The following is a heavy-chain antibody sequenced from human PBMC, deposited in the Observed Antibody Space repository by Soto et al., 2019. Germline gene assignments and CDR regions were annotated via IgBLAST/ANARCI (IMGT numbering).Heavy chain of an antibody. J-gene: IGHJ4*02. Sequence: EVPVVESGGGLVQPGGSLRLSCAASGFSVTNNYMNWFRQAPGQELEWVSIIDVGGNTYYADSVKDRFTISRDNSRNTLYLHMDSLRAEDTAVYYCARGRGSTGYLGREHYFDYWGQGTLVTVSP. CDR2: IDVGGNT. D-gene: IGHD2-2*01. CDR3: ARGRGSTGYLGREHYFDY. CDR1: GFSVTNNY. V-gene: IGHV3-66*01.